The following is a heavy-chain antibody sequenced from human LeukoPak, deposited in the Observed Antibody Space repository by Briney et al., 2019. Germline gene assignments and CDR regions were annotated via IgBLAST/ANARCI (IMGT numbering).Heavy chain of an antibody. CDR2: INPNSGDT. D-gene: IGHD4-23*01. CDR3: ARDRGGNSFDY. V-gene: IGHV1-2*02. CDR1: GYTFTGNY. Sequence: GASVKVSCKAAGYTFTGNYIHWARQAPGQGLEWMAWINPNSGDTRYVENFQGRATVTRDTSITTAYMELSLLTSDDTAVYYCARDRGGNSFDYWGQGTLVTVSS. J-gene: IGHJ4*02.